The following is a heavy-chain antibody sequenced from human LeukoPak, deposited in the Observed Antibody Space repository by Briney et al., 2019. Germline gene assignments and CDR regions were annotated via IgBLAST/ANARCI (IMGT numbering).Heavy chain of an antibody. V-gene: IGHV3-15*01. CDR1: GFILGNAW. D-gene: IGHD5-12*01. CDR2: IKSKVDGGTI. CDR3: STYDYDERAFDY. J-gene: IGHJ4*02. Sequence: GGSLRLSCAASGFILGNAWMSWVRQAPGKGLEWVGRIKSKVDGGTIDYAAPVKGRFTISRDDSRNTLYLQMNSLKTEDTAVYYCSTYDYDERAFDYWGQGTLVTVSS.